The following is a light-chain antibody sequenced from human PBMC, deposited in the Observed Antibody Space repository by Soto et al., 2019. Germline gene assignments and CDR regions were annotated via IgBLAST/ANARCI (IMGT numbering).Light chain of an antibody. CDR3: HNFNGAPYG. CDR1: QAISNF. CDR2: EAS. Sequence: DIQMTRSPSSLSASVGDRVTITCRASQAISNFVAWYQQKPGKSPTLLISEASTLQSGVPSRFSGRGSGTDFTLTISSLPTEDFAPDFCHNFNGAPYGFGQGPKLAVK. J-gene: IGKJ2*03. V-gene: IGKV1-27*01.